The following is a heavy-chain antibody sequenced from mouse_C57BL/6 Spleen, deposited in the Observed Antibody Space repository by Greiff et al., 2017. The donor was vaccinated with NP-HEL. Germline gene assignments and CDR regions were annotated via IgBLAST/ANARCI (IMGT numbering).Heavy chain of an antibody. D-gene: IGHD2-4*01. CDR3: ARGDYDVRTWFAY. V-gene: IGHV1-22*01. Sequence: EVQLQQSGPELVKPGASVKMSCKASGYTFTDYNMHWVKQSHGKSLEWIGYINPNNGGTSYNQKFKGKATLTVNKSSSTAYMALRSLTSEDSAVYYCARGDYDVRTWFAYWGQGTLVTVSA. CDR1: GYTFTDYN. CDR2: INPNNGGT. J-gene: IGHJ3*01.